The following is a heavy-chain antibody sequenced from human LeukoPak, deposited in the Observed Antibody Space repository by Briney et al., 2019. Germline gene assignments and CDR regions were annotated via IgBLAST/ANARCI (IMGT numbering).Heavy chain of an antibody. CDR3: AREAPYCSSTSCYGLYYYYMDV. CDR2: ISTYNSKT. V-gene: IGHV1-18*01. CDR1: GYSFTNYG. Sequence: GASVKVSCKASGYSFTNYGISWVRQAPGQGLEWMGWISTYNSKTKYPQKLQGRVTMTTDTSTSTAYMELRSLRSDDTTVYCCAREAPYCSSTSCYGLYYYYMDVWGKGTTVTVSS. J-gene: IGHJ6*03. D-gene: IGHD2-2*01.